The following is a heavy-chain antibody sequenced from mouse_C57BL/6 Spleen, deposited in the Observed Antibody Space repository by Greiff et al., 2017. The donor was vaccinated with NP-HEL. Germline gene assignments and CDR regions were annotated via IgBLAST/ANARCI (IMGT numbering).Heavy chain of an antibody. D-gene: IGHD2-12*01. V-gene: IGHV6-3*01. CDR1: GFTFSNYW. CDR2: IRLKSDNYAT. Sequence: EVQGVESGGGLVQPGGSMKLSCVASGFTFSNYWMNWVRQSPEKGLEWVAQIRLKSDNYATHYAESVKGRFTISRDDSKSSVYLQMNNLRAEDTGIYYCTYYSRAYWGQGTLVTVSA. J-gene: IGHJ3*01. CDR3: TYYSRAY.